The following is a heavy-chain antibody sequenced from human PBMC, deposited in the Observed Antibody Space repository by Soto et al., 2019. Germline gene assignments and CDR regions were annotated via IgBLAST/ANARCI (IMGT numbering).Heavy chain of an antibody. J-gene: IGHJ4*02. CDR2: ISYDGSNK. Sequence: GGSLRLSCAASGFTFSSYGMHWVRQAPGKGLEWVAVISYDGSNKYYADSVKGRFTISRDNSKNTLYLQMNSLRAEDTAVYYCAKGTSSTSYLIFDYWGQGTLVTVSS. V-gene: IGHV3-30*18. D-gene: IGHD2-2*01. CDR3: AKGTSSTSYLIFDY. CDR1: GFTFSSYG.